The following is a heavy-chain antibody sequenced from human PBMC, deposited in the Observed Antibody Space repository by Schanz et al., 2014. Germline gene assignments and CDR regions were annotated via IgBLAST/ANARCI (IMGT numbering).Heavy chain of an antibody. V-gene: IGHV1-69*04. D-gene: IGHD6-13*01. CDR1: GYTLKNYG. CDR2: IIPVLNIA. CDR3: ASSGAGYSSSWDFDY. Sequence: QAQLMQSGPELKRPGASVKVSCTASGYTLKNYGISWVRQAPGQGLEWMGKIIPVLNIATYAQRFQGRVSITADTSTNTAYMDVSSLRSEDTAVYYCASSGAGYSSSWDFDYWGQGTLVTVSS. J-gene: IGHJ4*02.